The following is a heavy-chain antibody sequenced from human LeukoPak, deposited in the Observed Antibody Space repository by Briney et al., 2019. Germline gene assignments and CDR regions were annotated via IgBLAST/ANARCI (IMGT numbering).Heavy chain of an antibody. CDR2: ISAYNGNT. D-gene: IGHD2-15*01. CDR1: GYTFTSYG. J-gene: IGHJ5*02. Sequence: GVSVKVSCKASGYTFTSYGVSWVRQAPGQGLEWMGWISAYNGNTNYAQKLQGRVTMTTDTSTSTAYMELRSLRSDDTAVYYCARDQLGYCSGGSCSRWLDPWGQGTLVTVSS. V-gene: IGHV1-18*01. CDR3: ARDQLGYCSGGSCSRWLDP.